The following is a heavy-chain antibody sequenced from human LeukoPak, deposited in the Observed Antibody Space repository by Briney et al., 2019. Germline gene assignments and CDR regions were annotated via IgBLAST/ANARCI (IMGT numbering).Heavy chain of an antibody. CDR1: GFTFSSDV. CDR2: ISGSGGSA. Sequence: PGGSLTLSCAASGFTFSSDVLNWVRQAPGKGLEWVSSISGSGGSAYYADSVKGRFTISRDHSKNTLSLEVNSLRAEDTAVYYWAKGRTFDVNCDYWGQGTLVTVSS. CDR3: AKGRTFDVNCDY. V-gene: IGHV3-23*01. J-gene: IGHJ4*02. D-gene: IGHD1-14*01.